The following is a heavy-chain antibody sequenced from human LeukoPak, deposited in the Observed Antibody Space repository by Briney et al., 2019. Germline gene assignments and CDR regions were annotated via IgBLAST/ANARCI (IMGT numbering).Heavy chain of an antibody. CDR1: GGTFSSYA. Sequence: GASVKVSCKASGGTFSSYAISWVRQAPGQGLEWMGGIIPIFGTANYAQKFQGRVTITADESTSTAYMELSSLRSEDTAVYYCARVKEEYSGYDAPFDYWGQGTLVTVSS. CDR2: IIPIFGTA. CDR3: ARVKEEYSGYDAPFDY. V-gene: IGHV1-69*13. D-gene: IGHD5-12*01. J-gene: IGHJ4*02.